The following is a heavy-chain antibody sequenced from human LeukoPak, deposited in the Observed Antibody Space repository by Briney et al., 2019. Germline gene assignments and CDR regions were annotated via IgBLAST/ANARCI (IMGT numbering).Heavy chain of an antibody. D-gene: IGHD3-3*01. CDR3: ASAYNFYENFDS. V-gene: IGHV3-74*01. CDR1: GFTFSSFW. CDR2: INSDGSHT. Sequence: WGALRLSCAASGFTFSSFWMHWVRQAPGKGLVWVSRINSDGSHTSYADSVKGRFTISRDNAKNTLYLQMNSLRPEDTAVYYCASAYNFYENFDSWGQGTLVTVSS. J-gene: IGHJ4*02.